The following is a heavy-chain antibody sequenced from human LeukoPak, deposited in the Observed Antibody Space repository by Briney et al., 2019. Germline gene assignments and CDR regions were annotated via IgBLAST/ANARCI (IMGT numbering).Heavy chain of an antibody. CDR1: GYTFTRYA. V-gene: IGHV7-4-1*02. J-gene: IGHJ6*02. CDR2: INMYTANP. CDR3: ARGIPRFLEWLRTYYYGMDV. D-gene: IGHD3-3*01. Sequence: ASVKVSCKASGYTFTRYAINWLRQAPGQGLEWMGWINMYTANPAYAQGFTERFVFSLDTSVTTAYLQISNLKTEDTAVYYCARGIPRFLEWLRTYYYGMDVWGQGTTVTVSS.